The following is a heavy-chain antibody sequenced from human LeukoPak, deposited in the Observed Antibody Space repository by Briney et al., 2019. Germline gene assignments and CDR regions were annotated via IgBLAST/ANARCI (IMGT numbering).Heavy chain of an antibody. CDR1: GGSISSYY. J-gene: IGHJ3*02. CDR3: ARDGWELLPLGSADDAFDI. D-gene: IGHD1-26*01. CDR2: IYYSGST. V-gene: IGHV4-59*01. Sequence: SETLSLTCTVSGGSISSYYWSWIRQPPGKGLEWIGYIYYSGSTNYNPSLKSRVTISVDTSKNQFSLKLSSVTAADTAVYYCARDGWELLPLGSADDAFDIWGQGTMVTVSS.